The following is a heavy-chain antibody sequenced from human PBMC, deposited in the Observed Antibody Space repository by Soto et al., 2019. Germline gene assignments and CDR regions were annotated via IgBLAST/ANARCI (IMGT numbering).Heavy chain of an antibody. CDR1: GYTFTRYG. CDR3: ARYDTMYAVNWFDP. D-gene: IGHD2-8*01. CDR2: ISAYNGNT. V-gene: IGHV1-18*01. J-gene: IGHJ5*02. Sequence: QVQLVQSGAEVKKPGASVKVSCKASGYTFTRYGISWVRQAPGQGREWMGWISAYNGNTNYVQKLQGRVTMTTDISKSTAYKELRSLITDGTAVYYCARYDTMYAVNWFDPWGQGTLVTVSS.